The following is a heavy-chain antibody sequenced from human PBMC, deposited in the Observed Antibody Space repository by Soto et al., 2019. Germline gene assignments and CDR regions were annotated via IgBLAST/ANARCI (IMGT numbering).Heavy chain of an antibody. CDR1: GDSMSTYF. V-gene: IGHV4-59*01. Sequence: SETLSLTCTVSGDSMSTYFWSWIRQPPGKGLEWMGYVYYNGNATYNPSLKGRVTISVDTSKLQFSLELTSVTAADTAVYYCARGHDFWSGFYTPYFEYWGQKILVTVSS. J-gene: IGHJ4*02. D-gene: IGHD3-3*01. CDR3: ARGHDFWSGFYTPYFEY. CDR2: VYYNGNA.